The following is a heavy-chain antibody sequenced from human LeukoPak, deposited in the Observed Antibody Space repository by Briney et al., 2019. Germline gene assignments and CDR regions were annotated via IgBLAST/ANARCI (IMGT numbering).Heavy chain of an antibody. CDR3: ARVVVVATYLDY. D-gene: IGHD3-22*01. CDR1: GGSISSGGYS. Sequence: SQTLSLTCAVSGGSISSGGYSWSWIRQPPGKGLEWIGYIYHSGSTYYNPSLKGRVTISVDRSKNQFSLKLSSVTAADTAVYYCARVVVVATYLDYWGQGTLVTVSS. J-gene: IGHJ4*02. V-gene: IGHV4-30-2*01. CDR2: IYHSGST.